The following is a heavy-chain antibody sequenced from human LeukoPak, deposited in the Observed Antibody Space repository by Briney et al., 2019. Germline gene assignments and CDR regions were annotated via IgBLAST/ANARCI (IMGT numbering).Heavy chain of an antibody. D-gene: IGHD5-12*01. V-gene: IGHV4-34*01. Sequence: SETLSLTCAVYGESFSGYYWSWLPQPPGKGLEWIGEINHSGSTNYNPSLKSRVTISVDTSKNQFSLKLSSVTAADTAVYYCAGVTVATGGYWGQGTLVTVSS. J-gene: IGHJ4*02. CDR2: INHSGST. CDR1: GESFSGYY. CDR3: AGVTVATGGY.